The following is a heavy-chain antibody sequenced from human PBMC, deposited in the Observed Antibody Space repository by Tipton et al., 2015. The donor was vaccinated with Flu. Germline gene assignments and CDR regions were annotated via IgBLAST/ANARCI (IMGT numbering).Heavy chain of an antibody. CDR1: GFSLSTSGVG. V-gene: IGHV2-5*02. Sequence: LVKPTQTLTLTCTFSGFSLSTSGVGVGWIRQPPGKALEWLALIYWDDDKRYSPSLKSRLTITKDTSKNQVVLTMTNMDPVDTATYYCAHVDLHSSSWRGGFDYWGQGTLVTVSS. CDR2: IYWDDDK. D-gene: IGHD6-13*01. J-gene: IGHJ4*02. CDR3: AHVDLHSSSWRGGFDY.